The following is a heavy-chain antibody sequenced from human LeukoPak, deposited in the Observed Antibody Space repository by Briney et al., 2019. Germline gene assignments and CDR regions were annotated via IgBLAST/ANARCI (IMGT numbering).Heavy chain of an antibody. CDR1: GYTFTSYS. J-gene: IGHJ6*03. V-gene: IGHV1-18*01. D-gene: IGHD6-13*01. CDR3: ASERTRPGISYYMDV. Sequence: ASVKVSCKASGYTFTSYSINWVRQAPGQGLEWMGWISTYNGNTNYAQKLQGRVTMTTDTSTSTAYMELRSLRSDDTAVYYCASERTRPGISYYMDVWGKGTTVTISS. CDR2: ISTYNGNT.